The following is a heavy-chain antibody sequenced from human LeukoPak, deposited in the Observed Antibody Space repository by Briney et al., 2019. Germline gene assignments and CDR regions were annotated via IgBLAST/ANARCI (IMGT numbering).Heavy chain of an antibody. CDR3: ARGGSYVDY. D-gene: IGHD1-26*01. CDR1: GGSISSRY. V-gene: IGHV4-59*11. Sequence: SETLSLTCTVSGGSISSRYWTWIRQSPGKGLEWIGYIYYSGSTNYNPSLKSRVTISVDTSKNQFSLKLSSVTAADTAVYYCARGGSYVDYWGQGTLVNVSS. J-gene: IGHJ4*02. CDR2: IYYSGST.